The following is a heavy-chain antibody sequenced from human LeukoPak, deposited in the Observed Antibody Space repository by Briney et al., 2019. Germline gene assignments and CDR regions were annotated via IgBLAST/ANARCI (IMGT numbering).Heavy chain of an antibody. D-gene: IGHD5-12*01. CDR1: GYTFTGYY. CDR3: ARIVVATIRVAFGI. V-gene: IGHV1-2*06. J-gene: IGHJ3*02. CDR2: INPNSGGT. Sequence: ASVKVSCKASGYTFTGYYMHWVRQAPGQGLEWMGRINPNSGGTNYAQKFQGRVTMTRDTSISTAYMELSRLRSDDTAVYYCARIVVATIRVAFGIWGQGTMVTVSS.